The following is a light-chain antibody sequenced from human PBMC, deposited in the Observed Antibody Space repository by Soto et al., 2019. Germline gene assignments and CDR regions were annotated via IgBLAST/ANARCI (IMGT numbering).Light chain of an antibody. J-gene: IGLJ2*01. CDR1: SSDVGVYNY. Sequence: QSALTQPRSVSWSPGQSVTISCTGTSSDVGVYNYVSWYQQHPGKAPKLMIYDVSKRPSGVPDRFSGSKSGNTASLTISGLQAEDEADYYCCSYAGSYTLFGGGTKVTVL. CDR3: CSYAGSYTL. CDR2: DVS. V-gene: IGLV2-11*01.